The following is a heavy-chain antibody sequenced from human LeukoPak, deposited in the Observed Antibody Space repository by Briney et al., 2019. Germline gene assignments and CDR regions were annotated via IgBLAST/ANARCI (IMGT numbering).Heavy chain of an antibody. D-gene: IGHD2-15*01. CDR2: IRSKANSYAT. CDR3: TRHPDIVVVVAATHYWFDP. V-gene: IGHV3-73*01. Sequence: PGGSLRLSCAASGFTFSGSAMHWVRQASGKGLEWVGRIRSKANSYATAYAASVKGRFTISRDDSKNTAYLQMNSLKTEDTAVYYCTRHPDIVVVVAATHYWFDPWGQGTLVTVSS. CDR1: GFTFSGSA. J-gene: IGHJ5*02.